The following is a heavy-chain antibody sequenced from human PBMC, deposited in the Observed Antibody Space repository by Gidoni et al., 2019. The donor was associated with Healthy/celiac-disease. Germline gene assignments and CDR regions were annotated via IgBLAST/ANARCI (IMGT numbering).Heavy chain of an antibody. J-gene: IGHJ4*02. Sequence: QVQLQESGPGLVRPSQTLSLPCTVSGGSLSSGSYYWSWIRQPAGKGLEWIGRIYTSGSTNYSPSLKSRVTISVDTSKNQFSLKLSSVTAADTAIYYCARDDISGAGTFDYWGQGTLVTVSS. V-gene: IGHV4-61*02. CDR3: ARDDISGAGTFDY. CDR2: IYTSGST. D-gene: IGHD6-19*01. CDR1: GGSLSSGSYY.